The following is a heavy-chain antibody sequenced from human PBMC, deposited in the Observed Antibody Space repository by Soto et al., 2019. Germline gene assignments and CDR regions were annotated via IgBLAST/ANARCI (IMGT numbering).Heavy chain of an antibody. CDR1: GETFAFYS. Sequence: QVQLVQSGAEVKRPGSSVKVSCKASGETFAFYSINWVRQAPGLGLEWMGRINPILSMSNYAKRFQGRVTITADKSTSTAYMVLNSLRSEDTAMYYCATSYGSGYRAFDYWGQGALFTFSS. J-gene: IGHJ4*02. D-gene: IGHD3-10*01. CDR2: INPILSMS. V-gene: IGHV1-69*02. CDR3: ATSYGSGYRAFDY.